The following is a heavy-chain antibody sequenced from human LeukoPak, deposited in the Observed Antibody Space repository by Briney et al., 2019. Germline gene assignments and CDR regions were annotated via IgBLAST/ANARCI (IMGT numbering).Heavy chain of an antibody. CDR2: IHPSGSST. Sequence: ASVKISCKASGYTLTRNYMHWVRQAPGPRLESMRVIHPSGSSTNYAQKFQGRVTMTKDTSTSTVYIEVNSLRSEDTAVYYCARMDMDPAMVTNYLDHWGQGTLVTVSS. V-gene: IGHV1-46*01. CDR1: GYTLTRNY. D-gene: IGHD5-18*01. J-gene: IGHJ4*02. CDR3: ARMDMDPAMVTNYLDH.